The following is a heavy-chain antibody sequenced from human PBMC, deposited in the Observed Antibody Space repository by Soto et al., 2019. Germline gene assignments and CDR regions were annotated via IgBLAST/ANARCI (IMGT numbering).Heavy chain of an antibody. D-gene: IGHD5-12*01. CDR3: AKIPGYSGYDYYFDY. CDR2: ISGSGGST. J-gene: IGHJ4*02. V-gene: IGHV3-23*01. CDR1: GFTFSSYA. Sequence: GGSLRLSCAASGFTFSSYAMSWVRQTPGKGLEWVSAISGSGGSTYYADSVKGRFTISRDNSKNTLYLQMNSLRAEDTAVYYCAKIPGYSGYDYYFDYWGQGTLVTVSS.